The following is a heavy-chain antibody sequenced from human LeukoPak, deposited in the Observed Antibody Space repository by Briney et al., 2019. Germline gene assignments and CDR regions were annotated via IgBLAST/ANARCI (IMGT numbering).Heavy chain of an antibody. V-gene: IGHV3-15*01. D-gene: IGHD3-9*01. J-gene: IGHJ4*02. Sequence: PGGSLRLSCATSGFTFSNAWMSWVRQAPGKGLEWVGRIKSKSDGGTTDYAAPVKGRFTISRDDSKNTQYLQMNSLKTEDTAVYYCTTAPLRYFDWLLWGHDYWGQGTLVTVSS. CDR1: GFTFSNAW. CDR3: TTAPLRYFDWLLWGHDY. CDR2: IKSKSDGGTT.